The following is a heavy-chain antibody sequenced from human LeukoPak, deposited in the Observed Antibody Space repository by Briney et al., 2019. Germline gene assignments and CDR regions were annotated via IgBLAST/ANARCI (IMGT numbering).Heavy chain of an antibody. Sequence: SVKVSCKASGGTFSSYAISWVRQAPGQGLEWMGGIIPIFGTANYAQKFQGRVTITADESTSTAYMELSSLRSEDTAVYYCARGGPCYGATRYFDYWGQGTLVTVSS. CDR2: IIPIFGTA. V-gene: IGHV1-69*13. CDR1: GGTFSSYA. CDR3: ARGGPCYGATRYFDY. D-gene: IGHD4-17*01. J-gene: IGHJ4*02.